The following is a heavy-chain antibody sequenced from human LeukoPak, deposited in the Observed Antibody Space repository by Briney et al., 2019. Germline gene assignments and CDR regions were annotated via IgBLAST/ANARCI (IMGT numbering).Heavy chain of an antibody. CDR2: IRYDGRNK. Sequence: GGSLRLSCAASGFTFSSYGMHWVRQAPGKGLEWVAFIRYDGRNKYYADSVKGRFTISRDNSKNTLYLQMNSLRAEDTAVYYCARVPNTDYYYYYYMDVWGKGTTVTVSS. D-gene: IGHD1/OR15-1a*01. CDR3: ARVPNTDYYYYYYMDV. V-gene: IGHV3-30*02. J-gene: IGHJ6*03. CDR1: GFTFSSYG.